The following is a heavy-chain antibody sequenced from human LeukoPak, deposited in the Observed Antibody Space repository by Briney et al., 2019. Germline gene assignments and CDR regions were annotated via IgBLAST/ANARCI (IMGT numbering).Heavy chain of an antibody. CDR3: ARIAHDYGDYNRYYFDY. V-gene: IGHV3-21*04. Sequence: GGSLRLSCAASGFTFSSYAMHWVRQAPGKGLEWVSSITSDSRYMYYADSVKGRFTISRDNAKNSLYLQMNSLRAEDTAVYYCARIAHDYGDYNRYYFDYWGQGTLVTVSS. CDR2: ITSDSRYM. J-gene: IGHJ4*02. CDR1: GFTFSSYA. D-gene: IGHD4-17*01.